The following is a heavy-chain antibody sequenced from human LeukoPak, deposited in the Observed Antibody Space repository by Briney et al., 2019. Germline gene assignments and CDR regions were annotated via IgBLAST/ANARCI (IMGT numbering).Heavy chain of an antibody. V-gene: IGHV3-23*01. CDR3: ANDPYSSGWSNWFDP. CDR2: ISGSGGST. J-gene: IGHJ5*02. Sequence: GGSLRLSCAASGFTFSSYAMSWVRQAPGKGLEWVSAISGSGGSTYYADSVKGRFTISRDNSKNTLYLQMNSLRAEDTAVYYCANDPYSSGWSNWFDPWDQGTLVTVPS. D-gene: IGHD6-19*01. CDR1: GFTFSSYA.